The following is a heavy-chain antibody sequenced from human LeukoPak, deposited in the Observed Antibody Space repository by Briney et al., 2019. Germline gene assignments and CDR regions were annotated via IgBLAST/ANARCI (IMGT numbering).Heavy chain of an antibody. J-gene: IGHJ6*03. CDR2: IYHSGST. D-gene: IGHD4-11*01. CDR3: AGTTNHYYYYYMDV. CDR1: GYSISSGYY. Sequence: SETLSLTCAVSGYSISSGYYWGWIRQPPGKGLEWIGSIYHSGSTYYNPSPKSRVTISVDTSKNQFSLKLSSVTAADTAVYYCAGTTNHYYYYYMDVWGKGTTVTVSS. V-gene: IGHV4-38-2*01.